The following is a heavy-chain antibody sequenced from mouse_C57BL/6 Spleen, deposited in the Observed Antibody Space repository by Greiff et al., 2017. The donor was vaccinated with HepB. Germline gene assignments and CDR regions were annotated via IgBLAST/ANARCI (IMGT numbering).Heavy chain of an antibody. CDR1: GFSLTSYG. D-gene: IGHD2-2*01. CDR3: ARQGGYDGGAWFAY. Sequence: QVQLKESGPGLVAPSQSLSITCTVSGFSLTSYGVHWVRQPPGKGLEWLVVIWSDGSTTYNSALKSRLSISKDNSKSQVFLKMNSLQTDDTAMYYCARQGGYDGGAWFAYWGQGTLVTVSA. CDR2: IWSDGST. J-gene: IGHJ3*01. V-gene: IGHV2-6-1*01.